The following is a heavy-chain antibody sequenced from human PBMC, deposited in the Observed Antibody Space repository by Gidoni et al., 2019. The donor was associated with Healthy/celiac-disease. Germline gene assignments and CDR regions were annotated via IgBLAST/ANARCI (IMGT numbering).Heavy chain of an antibody. Sequence: EVQLLEAGGGLVQPGGSLRLSCAASGFTFSSYAMSWVRQAPGKGLEWVSAISGSGGSTYYADSVKGRFTISRDNSKNTLYLQMNSLRAEDTAVYYCAKRWIQLWSLPDYWGQGTLVTVSS. D-gene: IGHD5-18*01. CDR3: AKRWIQLWSLPDY. J-gene: IGHJ4*02. CDR2: ISGSGGST. CDR1: GFTFSSYA. V-gene: IGHV3-23*01.